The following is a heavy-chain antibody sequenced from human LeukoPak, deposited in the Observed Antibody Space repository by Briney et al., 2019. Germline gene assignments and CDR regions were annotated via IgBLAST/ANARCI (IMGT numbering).Heavy chain of an antibody. Sequence: GGSLRLSCAASGLTFSSYAMSWVRQAPGKGLVWVSAISGTGIYIYHADSVKGRFTISRDNSKNTLYLQMNSLRVEDTAIYYCAKDTVRGDYDYWGQGTLVTVSS. CDR3: AKDTVRGDYDY. CDR1: GLTFSSYA. D-gene: IGHD3-10*01. CDR2: ISGTGIYI. J-gene: IGHJ4*02. V-gene: IGHV3-23*01.